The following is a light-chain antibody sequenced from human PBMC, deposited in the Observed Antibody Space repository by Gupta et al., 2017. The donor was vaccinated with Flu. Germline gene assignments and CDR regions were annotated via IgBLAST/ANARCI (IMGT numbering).Light chain of an antibody. CDR2: GAS. CDR3: HQEGSSPFT. Sequence: EIVLTQSPGTLSLSPGEGATLSCRASQSLTTNYLAWYQHKPGQAPRLLIYGASSRATGIPDRFSGSGSGTDFTLTISRLEPEDFAVYFCHQEGSSPFTFGQGTKVEIK. V-gene: IGKV3-20*01. CDR1: QSLTTNY. J-gene: IGKJ2*01.